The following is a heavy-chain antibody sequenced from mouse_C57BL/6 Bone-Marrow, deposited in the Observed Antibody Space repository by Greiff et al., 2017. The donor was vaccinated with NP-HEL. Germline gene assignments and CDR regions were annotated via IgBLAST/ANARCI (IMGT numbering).Heavy chain of an antibody. V-gene: IGHV1-84*01. CDR2: LYPGSGNT. CDR3: VAKTLDY. J-gene: IGHJ4*01. Sequence: VQLQQSGPELVKPGASVKISCKASGYTFTDYYINWVKQRPGQGLEWIGWLYPGSGNTKYNEKFKGKATLTVDTSSSTAYMQLSSLTSEDSAVYFCVAKTLDYWGQGTSVTVSS. CDR1: GYTFTDYY. D-gene: IGHD1-3*01.